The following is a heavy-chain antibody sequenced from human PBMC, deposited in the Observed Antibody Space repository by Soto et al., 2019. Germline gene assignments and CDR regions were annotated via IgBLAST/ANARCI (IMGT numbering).Heavy chain of an antibody. CDR3: ARVEGDCSSTSCYHYYYYMDV. J-gene: IGHJ6*03. D-gene: IGHD2-2*01. Sequence: GGSLRLSCAASGFTFSSYAMSWVRQAPGKGLEWVSAISGSGGSTYYADSVKCRFTISRNNFKNTLYLQMNSLRAEDKAVYYCARVEGDCSSTSCYHYYYYMDVWGKGTTVTVSS. CDR2: ISGSGGST. V-gene: IGHV3-23*01. CDR1: GFTFSSYA.